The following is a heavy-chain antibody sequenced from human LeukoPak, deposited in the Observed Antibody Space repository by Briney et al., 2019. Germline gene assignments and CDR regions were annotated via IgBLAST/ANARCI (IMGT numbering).Heavy chain of an antibody. Sequence: GASVKVSCKASGYAFTSYGISWVRQAPGQGLEWMGWISAYNGNTNYAQKLQGRVTMTTDTSTSTAYMELRSLRSDDTAVYYCARCRKLTRGIGSSSDLDYWGQGTLVTVSS. D-gene: IGHD6-6*01. CDR1: GYAFTSYG. J-gene: IGHJ4*02. CDR3: ARCRKLTRGIGSSSDLDY. V-gene: IGHV1-18*01. CDR2: ISAYNGNT.